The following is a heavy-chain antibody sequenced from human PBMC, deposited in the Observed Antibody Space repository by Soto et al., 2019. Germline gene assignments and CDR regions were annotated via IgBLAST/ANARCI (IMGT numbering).Heavy chain of an antibody. CDR2: ISSSSSYI. CDR3: ARVYQQLCFDY. CDR1: GFTFSSYS. J-gene: IGHJ4*02. Sequence: EVQLVESGGGLVKPGGSLRLSCAASGFTFSSYSMNWVRQAPGKGLEWVSSISSSSSYIYYADSVKVRFTISRDNAKNSLYLQMMSLRAEDTAVDYCARVYQQLCFDYWGQGTLVTVSS. V-gene: IGHV3-21*01. D-gene: IGHD2-2*01.